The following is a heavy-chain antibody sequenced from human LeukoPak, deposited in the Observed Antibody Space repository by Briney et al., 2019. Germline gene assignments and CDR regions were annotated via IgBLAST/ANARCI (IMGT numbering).Heavy chain of an antibody. Sequence: KPSETLSLTCTVSGGSISGYYWSWIRQPPGKGLEWIGYIYYSGSTNYNPSLKSRVTTSVDTSKNQFSLRLSSVTAADTAVYYCAREGDSSGWYFDYWGQGTPVTVSS. D-gene: IGHD6-19*01. CDR1: GGSISGYY. CDR3: AREGDSSGWYFDY. V-gene: IGHV4-59*01. CDR2: IYYSGST. J-gene: IGHJ4*02.